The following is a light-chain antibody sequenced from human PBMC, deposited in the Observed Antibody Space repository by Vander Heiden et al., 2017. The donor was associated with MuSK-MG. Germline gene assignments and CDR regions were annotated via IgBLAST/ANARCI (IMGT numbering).Light chain of an antibody. Sequence: DIQMTQSPSSLSASVGDRVTIICRATQNIGNYLNWYQQKVGKAPQLLIYAATRLQSGVPSRFSGSGSGTEFTLSISRLQREDFATYYCQQGDNKPLTFGGGTKVEI. CDR2: AAT. J-gene: IGKJ4*01. V-gene: IGKV1-39*01. CDR1: QNIGNY. CDR3: QQGDNKPLT.